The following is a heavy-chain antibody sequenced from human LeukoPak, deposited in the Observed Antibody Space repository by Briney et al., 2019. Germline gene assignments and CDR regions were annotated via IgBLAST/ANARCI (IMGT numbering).Heavy chain of an antibody. CDR3: ARGTPELDY. CDR1: GGSFSGYY. J-gene: IGHJ4*02. V-gene: IGHV4-34*01. Sequence: SETLSLTCAVYGGSFSGYYWSWIRQPPGKGLEWIGEINHSGSTNYNPSLKSRVTISVDTSKNQFSLKLSSVTAADTAVYYCARGTPELDYWGQGTLVTVPS. CDR2: INHSGST.